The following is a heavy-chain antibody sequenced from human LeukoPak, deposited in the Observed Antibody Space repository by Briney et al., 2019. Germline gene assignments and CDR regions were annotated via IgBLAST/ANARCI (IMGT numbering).Heavy chain of an antibody. CDR2: ISYDGSNK. CDR3: AKDSGGYTYVFDY. J-gene: IGHJ4*02. D-gene: IGHD5-18*01. Sequence: GRSLRLSCAASGFIFSSYGMHWVRQAPGKGLEWVAVISYDGSNKYYADSVKGRFTISRDNSKNTLYLQMNSLRAEDTAVYYCAKDSGGYTYVFDYWGQGTLVTVSS. CDR1: GFIFSSYG. V-gene: IGHV3-30*18.